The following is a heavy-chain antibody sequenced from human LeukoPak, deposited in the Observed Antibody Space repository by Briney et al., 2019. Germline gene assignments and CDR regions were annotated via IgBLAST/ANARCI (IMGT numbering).Heavy chain of an antibody. CDR1: GFTFSGYW. D-gene: IGHD2-2*02. Sequence: PGGSLRLSCAASGFTFSGYWMSWVRQAPGKGLEWVATIKQDESEKYYLDSVKGRFTVSRDNAKNSLYLQMNSLRAEDTAVYYCARPTWYCSSTTCYSDYWGQGTLVTVSS. CDR3: ARPTWYCSSTTCYSDY. V-gene: IGHV3-7*05. J-gene: IGHJ4*02. CDR2: IKQDESEK.